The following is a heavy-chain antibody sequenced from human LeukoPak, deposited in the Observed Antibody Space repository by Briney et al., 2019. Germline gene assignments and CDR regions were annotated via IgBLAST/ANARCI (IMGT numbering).Heavy chain of an antibody. D-gene: IGHD3-22*01. V-gene: IGHV1-2*02. J-gene: IGHJ4*02. CDR2: INPNSGGT. CDR1: GSIFTGYY. Sequence: ASVKVSCKASGSIFTGYYVHWVRQAPGQGLAWMGWINPNSGGTNYAQKFQGRVTMTRDTSISTAYMDLSRLRSDDTAVYYCVRGDSSPYVYFDYWGQGTLVTVSS. CDR3: VRGDSSPYVYFDY.